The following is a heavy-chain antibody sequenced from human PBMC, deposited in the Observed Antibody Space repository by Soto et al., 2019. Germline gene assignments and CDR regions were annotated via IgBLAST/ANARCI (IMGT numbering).Heavy chain of an antibody. CDR2: ISGSGGST. D-gene: IGHD7-27*01. Sequence: GGSLRLSCAASGFTFSSYAMSWVRQAPGKGLEWVSAISGSGGSTYYADSVKGRFTISRDNSKNTLYLQMNSLRAEDTAVYYCAKSSGDAPTYYYYGMDVWRQGTTVTVSS. CDR1: GFTFSSYA. J-gene: IGHJ6*02. CDR3: AKSSGDAPTYYYYGMDV. V-gene: IGHV3-23*01.